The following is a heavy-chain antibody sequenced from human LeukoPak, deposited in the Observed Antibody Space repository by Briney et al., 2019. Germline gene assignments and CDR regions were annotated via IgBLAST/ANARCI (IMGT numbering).Heavy chain of an antibody. CDR2: ISAKNGKT. V-gene: IGHV1-18*01. Sequence: ASVKVSFKWSVYTLINHVIRGVRQAPGQGLEWVGWISAKNGKTNYAQKLQGRVTMTTETSTTTAYMELRSLRSDDTPVYFCAIDTEWEKNPDDFDSWGQGTLVTVSS. D-gene: IGHD1-26*01. CDR1: VYTLINHV. CDR3: AIDTEWEKNPDDFDS. J-gene: IGHJ4*02.